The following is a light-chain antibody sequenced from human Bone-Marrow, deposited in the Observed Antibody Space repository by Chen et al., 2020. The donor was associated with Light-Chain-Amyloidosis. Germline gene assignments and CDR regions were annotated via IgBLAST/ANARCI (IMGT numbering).Light chain of an antibody. Sequence: DVQMTQSPSSVSAFVGDRVTITCRASQSINNYLVWYQQRPGNAPKLLIYTASTLQSWVPSRFSGSGSGTDFTLTISSLQPEDVATYYCQQANNVPLTFGGGTRVEIK. CDR1: QSINNY. J-gene: IGKJ4*01. V-gene: IGKV1-12*01. CDR2: TAS. CDR3: QQANNVPLT.